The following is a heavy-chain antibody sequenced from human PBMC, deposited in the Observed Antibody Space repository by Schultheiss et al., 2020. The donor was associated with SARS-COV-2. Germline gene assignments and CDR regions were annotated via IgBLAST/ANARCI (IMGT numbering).Heavy chain of an antibody. Sequence: GESLKISCADSGFTFSSYAMSWVRQAPGKGLEWVSVIYSGGSTYYADSVKGRFTISRDNSKNTLYLQMNSLRAEDTAVYYCAPYCSGGSCYNFFDYWGQGTLVTVSS. V-gene: IGHV3-23*03. CDR3: APYCSGGSCYNFFDY. CDR2: IYSGGST. D-gene: IGHD2-15*01. CDR1: GFTFSSYA. J-gene: IGHJ4*02.